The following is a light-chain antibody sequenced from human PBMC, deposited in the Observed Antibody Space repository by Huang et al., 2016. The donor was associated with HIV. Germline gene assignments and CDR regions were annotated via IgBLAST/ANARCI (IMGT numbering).Light chain of an antibody. J-gene: IGKJ2*01. CDR2: KVS. V-gene: IGKV2-30*02. CDR3: MQDTHWPPT. CDR1: QSLVHSDGKNY. Sequence: DVVMTQSPFSLPVTLGQPASISCRSSQSLVHSDGKNYLTWFQQRPGQSPWRLINKVSIRDAGVTDSVIGGGSGTDFALNISRVEADDVAVYYCMQDTHWPPTFGQGTKLEIK.